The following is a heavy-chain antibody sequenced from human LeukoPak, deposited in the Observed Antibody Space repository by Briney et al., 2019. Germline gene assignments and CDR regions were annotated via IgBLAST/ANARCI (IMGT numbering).Heavy chain of an antibody. D-gene: IGHD2-15*01. CDR2: IIPILGIA. J-gene: IGHJ5*02. Sequence: ASVKVSCKASGGTFSSYAISWVRQAPGQGLEWMGRIIPILGIANYAQKFQGRVTITADKSTSTAYMELSSLRSEDTAVYYCARGGANCSGGRCPLNWFDPWGQGTPVTVSS. CDR1: GGTFSSYA. V-gene: IGHV1-69*04. CDR3: ARGGANCSGGRCPLNWFDP.